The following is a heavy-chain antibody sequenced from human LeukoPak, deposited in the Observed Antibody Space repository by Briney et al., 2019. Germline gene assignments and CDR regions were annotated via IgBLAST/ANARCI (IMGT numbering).Heavy chain of an antibody. V-gene: IGHV1-2*02. CDR2: INPNSGGT. J-gene: IGHJ5*02. Sequence: ASVKVSCKASGYTFTGYYMHWVRQAPGQGLEWMGWINPNSGGTNYQGRVTMTRDTSISTAYMELSRLRSDDTAVYYCARAVGPRGGNWFDPWGQGTLVTVSS. CDR1: GYTFTGYY. D-gene: IGHD1-26*01. CDR3: ARAVGPRGGNWFDP.